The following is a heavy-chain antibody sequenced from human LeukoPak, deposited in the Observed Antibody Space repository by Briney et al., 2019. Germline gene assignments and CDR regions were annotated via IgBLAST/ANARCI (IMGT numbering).Heavy chain of an antibody. J-gene: IGHJ4*02. CDR1: GGSISSYY. D-gene: IGHD3-22*01. Sequence: SETLSLTCTVSGGSISSYYWNWIRQPPGKGLEWIGYIYYSGTTNYNPSLKSRVSMSVDTSKNQFSLKLSSVTAADTAVYYCARARSGYLLPSVGDELDYWGQGTLVTVSS. CDR2: IYYSGTT. CDR3: ARARSGYLLPSVGDELDY. V-gene: IGHV4-59*01.